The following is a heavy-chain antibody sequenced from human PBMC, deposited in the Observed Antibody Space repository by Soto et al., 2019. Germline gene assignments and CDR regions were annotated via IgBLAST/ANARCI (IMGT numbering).Heavy chain of an antibody. CDR3: AKGGDGITIFGVVPYYYYYGMDV. V-gene: IGHV3-30*18. CDR2: ISYDGSNK. Sequence: GGSLRLSCAASGFTFSSYGMHWVRQAPGKGLEWVAVISYDGSNKYYADSVKGRFTISRDNSKNTLYLQMNSLRAEDTAVYYCAKGGDGITIFGVVPYYYYYGMDVWGQGTTVTVSS. CDR1: GFTFSSYG. D-gene: IGHD3-3*01. J-gene: IGHJ6*02.